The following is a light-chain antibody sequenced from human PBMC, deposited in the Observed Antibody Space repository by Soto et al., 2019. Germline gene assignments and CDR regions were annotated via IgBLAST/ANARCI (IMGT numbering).Light chain of an antibody. Sequence: EIVLTQSPATLSLSPGETATLSCRASQTVIKYLDWYQHNPGQSPRLLISDASNRATGVPARFSGSGSGTDFTLTIGSLEPEDFAVYYCQQRSNWPLTFGGGTKVEIK. CDR3: QQRSNWPLT. V-gene: IGKV3-11*01. CDR1: QTVIKY. J-gene: IGKJ4*01. CDR2: DAS.